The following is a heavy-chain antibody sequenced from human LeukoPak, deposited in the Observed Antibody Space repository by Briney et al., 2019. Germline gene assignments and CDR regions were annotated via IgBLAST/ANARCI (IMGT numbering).Heavy chain of an antibody. D-gene: IGHD3-22*01. CDR1: GFTFSSYA. CDR2: ISGSGGST. Sequence: GGSLRLSCAASGFTFSSYAMSWVRQGPGKGLEWVSGISGSGGSTYYADSVKGRFTISRDNSKNTLYLQMNSLRAEDTAIYYCAKDRIVVVITSLDYWGQGTLVTVSS. V-gene: IGHV3-23*01. CDR3: AKDRIVVVITSLDY. J-gene: IGHJ4*02.